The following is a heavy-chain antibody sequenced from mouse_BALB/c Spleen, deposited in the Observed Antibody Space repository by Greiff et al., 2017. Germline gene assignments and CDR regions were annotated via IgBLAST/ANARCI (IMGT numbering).Heavy chain of an antibody. CDR1: GFNIKDTY. CDR3: ARGAMDY. V-gene: IGHV14-3*02. CDR2: IDPANGNT. J-gene: IGHJ4*01. Sequence: EVQLVESGAELVKPGASVKLSCTASGFNIKDTYMHWVKQRPEQGLEWIGRIDPANGNTKYDPKFQGKATITADTSSNTAYLQLSSLTSEDTAVYYGARGAMDYWGQGTSVTVSS.